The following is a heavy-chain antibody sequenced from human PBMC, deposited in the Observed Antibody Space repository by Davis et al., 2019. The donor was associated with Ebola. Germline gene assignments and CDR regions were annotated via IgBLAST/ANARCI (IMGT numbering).Heavy chain of an antibody. V-gene: IGHV1-3*01. CDR3: ATDQTYDSSGPFDY. CDR1: GYTFTSYA. Sequence: AASVKVSCKASGYTFTSYAMHWVRQAPGQRLEWMGWINAGNGNTKYSQKFQGRVTITRDTSASTAYMELSSLRSEETAVYYCATDQTYDSSGPFDYWGQGTLVTVSS. CDR2: INAGNGNT. J-gene: IGHJ4*02. D-gene: IGHD3-22*01.